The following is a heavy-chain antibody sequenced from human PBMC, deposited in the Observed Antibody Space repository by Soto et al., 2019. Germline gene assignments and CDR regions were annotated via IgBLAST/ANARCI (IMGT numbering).Heavy chain of an antibody. CDR1: GGTFSSYA. D-gene: IGHD2-21*02. CDR3: AKGGGGDCRPQLDAFDI. CDR2: IIPIFGTA. J-gene: IGHJ3*02. V-gene: IGHV1-69*13. Sequence: SVKVSCKASGGTFSSYAISWVRQAPGQGLEWMGGIIPIFGTATYAQKFQGRVTITADESTSTAYMELSSLRSEDTAVYYCAKGGGGDCRPQLDAFDIWGQGTMVTVSS.